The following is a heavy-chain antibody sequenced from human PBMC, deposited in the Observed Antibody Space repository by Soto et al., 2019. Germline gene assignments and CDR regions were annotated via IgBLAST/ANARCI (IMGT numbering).Heavy chain of an antibody. CDR2: IIPIFGTA. D-gene: IGHD5-18*01. Sequence: QVQLVQSGAEVKKPGSSVKVSCKASGGTFSSYAISWVRQAPGQGLEWMGGIIPIFGTANYAQKFQGRVTITADESTSTAYMELSSLSSEDTAVYYCAREEGGGYSYGYLAYYGMDVWGQGTTVTVSS. CDR3: AREEGGGYSYGYLAYYGMDV. V-gene: IGHV1-69*01. J-gene: IGHJ6*02. CDR1: GGTFSSYA.